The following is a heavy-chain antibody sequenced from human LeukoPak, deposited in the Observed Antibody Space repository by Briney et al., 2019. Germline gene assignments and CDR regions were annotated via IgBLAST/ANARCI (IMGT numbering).Heavy chain of an antibody. CDR3: ARDRSGYRFDP. CDR2: ISAYNGNT. Sequence: ASVKVSCKASGYTFTSYGISWVRQAPGQGLEWMGWISAYNGNTNYAQKLQVRVTMTTDTSTSTAYMELRSLGSDDTTVYYCARDRSGYRFDPWGQGTLVTVSS. CDR1: GYTFTSYG. V-gene: IGHV1-18*01. D-gene: IGHD3-22*01. J-gene: IGHJ5*02.